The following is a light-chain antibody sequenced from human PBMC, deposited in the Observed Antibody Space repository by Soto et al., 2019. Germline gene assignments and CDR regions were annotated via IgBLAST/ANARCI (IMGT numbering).Light chain of an antibody. CDR1: SSDVGGYNY. CDR3: SSYAGSSSWV. V-gene: IGLV2-8*01. J-gene: IGLJ3*02. CDR2: EVS. Sequence: QSALTQPPSASGSPGQSVTISCTGTSSDVGGYNYVSWYQQHPGKAPKLMIYEVSKRPSGVPDRFSGSKSGNTASLTVSGLQAEDEADYYCSSYAGSSSWVFGGGTKVTVL.